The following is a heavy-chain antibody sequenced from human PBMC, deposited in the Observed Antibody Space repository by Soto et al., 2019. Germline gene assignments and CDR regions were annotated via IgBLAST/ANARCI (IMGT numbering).Heavy chain of an antibody. Sequence: SETLSLTCTVSDASINMGTDYWAWIRQPPGKGLEWIGKINHSGSANYNPSLKSRVTISVDTSKNQFSLKLSSVTAADTAVYYCARGPARITGTLRPRWVYMDVWGKGTTVTVSS. CDR1: DASINMGTDY. V-gene: IGHV4-39*07. D-gene: IGHD1-20*01. CDR3: ARGPARITGTLRPRWVYMDV. CDR2: INHSGSA. J-gene: IGHJ6*03.